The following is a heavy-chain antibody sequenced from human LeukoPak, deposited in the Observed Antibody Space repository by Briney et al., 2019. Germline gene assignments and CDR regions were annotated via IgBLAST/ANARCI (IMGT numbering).Heavy chain of an antibody. J-gene: IGHJ4*02. Sequence: GGSLRLSCAASGFTFSSYWMSWVRQAPGKGLEWVANIKQDGSEKYYVDSVKGRFTISRDNAKNSLYLQMNSLRAEDTAVYYCAREGVDPAMVDWDYWGQGTLVTVSS. V-gene: IGHV3-7*01. D-gene: IGHD5-18*01. CDR2: IKQDGSEK. CDR3: AREGVDPAMVDWDY. CDR1: GFTFSSYW.